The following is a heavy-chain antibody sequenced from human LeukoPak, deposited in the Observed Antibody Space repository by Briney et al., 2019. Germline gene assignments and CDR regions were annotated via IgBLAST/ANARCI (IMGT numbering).Heavy chain of an antibody. CDR1: GYTFTGYY. J-gene: IGHJ4*02. CDR2: INPNSGGT. CDR3: AMFYYDSSGYYTDY. D-gene: IGHD3-22*01. Sequence: GASVKVSCKASGYTFTGYYMHWVRQAPGQGLEWMGWINPNSGGTNYAQKFQGRITMTRDTSISTAYMELSRLRSDDTAVYYCAMFYYDSSGYYTDYWGQGTLVTVSS. V-gene: IGHV1-2*02.